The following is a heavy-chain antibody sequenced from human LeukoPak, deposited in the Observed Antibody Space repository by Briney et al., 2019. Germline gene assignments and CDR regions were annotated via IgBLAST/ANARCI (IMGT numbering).Heavy chain of an antibody. D-gene: IGHD5-12*01. J-gene: IGHJ4*02. V-gene: IGHV3-21*01. Sequence: GGSLRLSCAASGFTFNNHNMNWVRQAPGKGLEWVSSISSSSSYIYYADSVKGRFTISRDNAKNSLYLQMNSLRAEDTAVYYCARDGGGYELDYWGQGTLVTVSP. CDR2: ISSSSSYI. CDR3: ARDGGGYELDY. CDR1: GFTFNNHN.